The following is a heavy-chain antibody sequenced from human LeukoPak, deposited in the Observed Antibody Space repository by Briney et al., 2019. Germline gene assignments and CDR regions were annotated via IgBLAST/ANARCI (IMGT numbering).Heavy chain of an antibody. D-gene: IGHD5-18*01. CDR2: ISYDGSNK. CDR1: GFTFSSYA. Sequence: GRSLRLSCAASGFTFSSYAMHWVRQAPGKGLEWVAVISYDGSNKYYADSVKGRFTISRDNSKNTLYLQMSSLRAEDTAVYYCARDRQDTAMTLFHYYYYMDVWGKGTTVTVSS. V-gene: IGHV3-30*15. CDR3: ARDRQDTAMTLFHYYYYMDV. J-gene: IGHJ6*03.